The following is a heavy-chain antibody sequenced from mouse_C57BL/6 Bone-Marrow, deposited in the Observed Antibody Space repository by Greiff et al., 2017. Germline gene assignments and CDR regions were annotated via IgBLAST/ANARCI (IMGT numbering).Heavy chain of an antibody. J-gene: IGHJ4*01. V-gene: IGHV8-8*01. D-gene: IGHD2-10*02. CDR1: GFSLSTFGMG. Sequence: QVTLKVCGPGILQPSQTLSLTCSFSGFSLSTFGMGVGWIRQPSGKGLEWLAHIWWDDDKYYNPALKSRLTISKDTSKNQVFLKIAKVDTADTATYYCARIPPRLYYYAMDYWGQGTSVTVSS. CDR3: ARIPPRLYYYAMDY. CDR2: IWWDDDK.